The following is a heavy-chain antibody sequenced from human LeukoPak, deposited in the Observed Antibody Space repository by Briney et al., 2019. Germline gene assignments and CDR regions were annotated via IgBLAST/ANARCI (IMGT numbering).Heavy chain of an antibody. J-gene: IGHJ4*02. Sequence: GGSLRLSCAASGFTFSSSTMHWVRQAPGKGLEWVAVESYDGSNKYYADSVKGRFTISRDNSKNTLYLQMNSLRAEDTAVYYCAKPGGPFRLSYFDYWGQGTLVTVSS. CDR1: GFTFSSST. D-gene: IGHD1-14*01. CDR2: ESYDGSNK. V-gene: IGHV3-30*04. CDR3: AKPGGPFRLSYFDY.